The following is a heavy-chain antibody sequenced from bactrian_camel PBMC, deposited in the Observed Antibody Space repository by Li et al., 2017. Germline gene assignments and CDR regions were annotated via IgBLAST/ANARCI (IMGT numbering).Heavy chain of an antibody. J-gene: IGHJ4*01. D-gene: IGHD1*01. V-gene: IGHV3-2*01. Sequence: LVESGGGLVQPGGSLRLSCTASGFTFSQYYMSWVRQAPGKEREWVASIYTGRNVTYYAAVVKGRFTVSIDNSKNTLYLQMNSLRADDSAMYYCAIGLFADFGLGLGTQVTVS. CDR2: IYTGRNVT. CDR1: GFTFSQYY.